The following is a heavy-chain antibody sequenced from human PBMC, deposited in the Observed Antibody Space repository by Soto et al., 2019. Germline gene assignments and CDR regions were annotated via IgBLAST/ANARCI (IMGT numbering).Heavy chain of an antibody. Sequence: ASVKVSCKASGYAFTSYDINWVRQATGQGLEWMGWMNPNSGNTGYAQKFQGRVTMTTDTSTSTAYMELRSLRSDDTAVYYCARTQNWNPSYYNWYDPWGQGTLVTVSS. J-gene: IGHJ5*02. CDR1: GYAFTSYD. D-gene: IGHD1-1*01. V-gene: IGHV1-8*01. CDR3: ARTQNWNPSYYNWYDP. CDR2: MNPNSGNT.